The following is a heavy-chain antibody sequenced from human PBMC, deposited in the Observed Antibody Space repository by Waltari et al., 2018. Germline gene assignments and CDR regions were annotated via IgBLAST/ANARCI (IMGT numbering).Heavy chain of an antibody. Sequence: EVQLVESGGGLVKPGGSLRLSCAASGFTFSSYSINWFRQAPGKGLEWVSSISSSSSYIYYADSVKGRFTISRDNAKNSLYLQMNSLRAEDTAVYYCARVVGATTSYYYGMDVWGQGTTVTVSS. D-gene: IGHD1-26*01. CDR3: ARVVGATTSYYYGMDV. CDR2: ISSSSSYI. J-gene: IGHJ6*02. CDR1: GFTFSSYS. V-gene: IGHV3-21*01.